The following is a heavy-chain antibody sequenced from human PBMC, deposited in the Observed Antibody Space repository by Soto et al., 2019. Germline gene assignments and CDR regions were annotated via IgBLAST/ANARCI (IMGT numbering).Heavy chain of an antibody. CDR2: ISGSGTTA. CDR3: AKPTDGWFSAFEI. D-gene: IGHD6-19*01. CDR1: GVIFSSYA. V-gene: IGHV3-23*01. J-gene: IGHJ3*02. Sequence: GGSLRLSCAASGVIFSSYAMSWVRQATGKGLEWVSAISGSGTTAYYADSVKGRFTFSRDNSQKTMYLQMNSLRAGDTAVYYCAKPTDGWFSAFEIWGQGTMVTVSS.